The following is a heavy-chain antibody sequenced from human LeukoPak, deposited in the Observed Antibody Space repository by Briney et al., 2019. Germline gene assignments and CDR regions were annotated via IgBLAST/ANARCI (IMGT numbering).Heavy chain of an antibody. CDR3: ARTKKVDYGDYENEFDY. CDR1: GGSISSYY. Sequence: SETLSLTCTVSGGSISSYYWSWIRQPPGKGLEWIGYIYYSGSTNYNPSLKSRVTISVDTSKNQFSLKLSSVTAADTAVYYCARTKKVDYGDYENEFDYWGQGTLVTVST. J-gene: IGHJ4*02. CDR2: IYYSGST. V-gene: IGHV4-59*01. D-gene: IGHD4-17*01.